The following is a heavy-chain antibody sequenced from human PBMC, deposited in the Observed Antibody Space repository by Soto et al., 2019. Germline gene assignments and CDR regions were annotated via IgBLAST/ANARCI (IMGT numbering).Heavy chain of an antibody. D-gene: IGHD1-7*01. Sequence: SETLSLTCTVSGGSISSGGYYWSRIRQHPGKGLEWIGYIYYSGSTYYNPSLKSRATISVDTSKNQFSLKLSSVTAADTAVYYCARVVNWNYVMSTWGQGTLVTVSS. V-gene: IGHV4-31*03. CDR1: GGSISSGGYY. CDR3: ARVVNWNYVMST. CDR2: IYYSGST. J-gene: IGHJ5*02.